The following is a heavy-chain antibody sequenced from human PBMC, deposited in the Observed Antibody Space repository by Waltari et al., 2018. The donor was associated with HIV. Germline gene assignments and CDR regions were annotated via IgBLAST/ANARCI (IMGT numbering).Heavy chain of an antibody. V-gene: IGHV4-38-2*01. CDR2: ASHSGGT. CDR1: GYSINTDYY. Sequence: QVHLQESGPGLVKPSETLSLTCVVSGYSINTDYYWGWIRQPPGKGLVVIGSASHSGGTFHSASLKSRATISLDRSKNQVSLKVISVTAADTAVYFCARAGVVPALFDLWGRGTLVTVSS. CDR3: ARAGVVPALFDL. J-gene: IGHJ2*01. D-gene: IGHD3-3*01.